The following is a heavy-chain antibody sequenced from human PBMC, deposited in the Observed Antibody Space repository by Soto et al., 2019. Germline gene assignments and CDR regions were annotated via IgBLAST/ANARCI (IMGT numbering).Heavy chain of an antibody. D-gene: IGHD3-22*01. CDR1: GYTFTSYA. V-gene: IGHV1-3*01. J-gene: IGHJ4*02. CDR3: ARLTSYDSSGYYCY. CDR2: INAGNGNT. Sequence: ASVKVSCKASGYTFTSYAMHWVRQAPGQRLEWMGWINAGNGNTKYSQKFQGRVTITRDTSASTAYMELNSLRAEDTAVYYCARLTSYDSSGYYCYWGQGTLVTVSS.